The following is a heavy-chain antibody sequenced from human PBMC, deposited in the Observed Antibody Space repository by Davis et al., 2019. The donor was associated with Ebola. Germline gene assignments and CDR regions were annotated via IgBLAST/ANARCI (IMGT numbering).Heavy chain of an antibody. D-gene: IGHD1-26*01. J-gene: IGHJ6*02. V-gene: IGHV1-69*06. CDR1: GGTFSSYA. Sequence: SVKVSCKASGGTFSSYAISWVRQAPGQGLEWMGGIIPIFGTANYAQKFQGRVTITADKSTSTAYMELSSLRSEDTAVYYCARAIDSGSPYLHYYYGMDVWGQGTTVTVSS. CDR2: IIPIFGTA. CDR3: ARAIDSGSPYLHYYYGMDV.